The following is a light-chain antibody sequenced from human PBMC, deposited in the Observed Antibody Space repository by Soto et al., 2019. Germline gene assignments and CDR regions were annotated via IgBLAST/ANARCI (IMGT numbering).Light chain of an antibody. V-gene: IGKV1-5*03. CDR3: QQYGANSPWT. J-gene: IGKJ1*01. CDR2: KAS. CDR1: QNINDL. Sequence: DIQVTQSPSTLSASVGDRVTINCRASQNINDLLAWYQQKSGKAPKVLIYKASSLESGVPSRFSGSGSGTEFTLTISSLQPEDFATYYCQQYGANSPWTFGQGTKVEIK.